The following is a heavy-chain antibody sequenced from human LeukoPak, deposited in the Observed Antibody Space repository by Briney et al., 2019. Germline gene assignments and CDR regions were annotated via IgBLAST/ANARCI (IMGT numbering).Heavy chain of an antibody. V-gene: IGHV5-51*01. CDR3: ARQPSRKRFLEWLLSGFFDY. J-gene: IGHJ4*02. D-gene: IGHD3-3*01. CDR2: IYPGDSDT. CDR1: GYSFTTHW. Sequence: GESLKISCKGSGYSFTTHWIGWVRQMPGKGLEWMGIIYPGDSDTRYSPSFQGQVTISADKSISTAYLQWSSLKASDTAMYYCARQPSRKRFLEWLLSGFFDYWGQGTLVTVSS.